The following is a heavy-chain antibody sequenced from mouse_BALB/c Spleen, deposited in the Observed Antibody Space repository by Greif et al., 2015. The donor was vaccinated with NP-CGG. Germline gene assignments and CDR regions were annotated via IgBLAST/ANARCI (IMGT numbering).Heavy chain of an antibody. D-gene: IGHD2-1*01. CDR2: INPSNGGT. CDR1: GYTFTSYY. J-gene: IGHJ1*01. CDR3: TRYGSYRYFDV. V-gene: IGHV1S81*02. Sequence: VKLQESGAELVKPGAPVKLSCKASGYTFTSYYMYWVKQRPGQGLEWIGEINPSNGGTNFNEKFKSKATLTVDKSSSTAYMQLSSLTSEDSAVYYCTRYGSYRYFDVWGAGTTVTVSS.